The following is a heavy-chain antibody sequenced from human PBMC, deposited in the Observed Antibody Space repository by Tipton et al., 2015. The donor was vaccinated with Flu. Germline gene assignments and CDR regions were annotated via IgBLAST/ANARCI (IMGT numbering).Heavy chain of an antibody. Sequence: TLSLTCSVSADSISSNYWSWIRRSPEKGLEWIGYIYNTCSTNYNPSLKSRVTISVDTSKNQFSLNLRSVTAADTAVYYCARQDHGFDVWGQGTTVSVS. V-gene: IGHV4-59*08. D-gene: IGHD4/OR15-4a*01. J-gene: IGHJ6*02. CDR3: ARQDHGFDV. CDR2: IYNTCST. CDR1: ADSISSNY.